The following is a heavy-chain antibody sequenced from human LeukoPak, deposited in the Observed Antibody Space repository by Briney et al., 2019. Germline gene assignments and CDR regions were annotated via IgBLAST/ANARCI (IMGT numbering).Heavy chain of an antibody. CDR1: GYTFTNYG. CDR2: INPSGGST. CDR3: ARGYCSGGSCRENNWFDP. D-gene: IGHD2-15*01. J-gene: IGHJ5*02. V-gene: IGHV1-46*01. Sequence: GASVKVSCKASGYTFTNYGISWVRQAPGQGLEWMGIINPSGGSTSYAQKFQGRVTMTRDMSTSTVYMELSSLRSEDTAVYYCARGYCSGGSCRENNWFDPWGQGTLVTVSS.